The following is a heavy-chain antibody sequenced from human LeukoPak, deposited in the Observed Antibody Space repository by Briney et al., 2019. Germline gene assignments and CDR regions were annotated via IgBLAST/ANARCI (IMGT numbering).Heavy chain of an antibody. CDR3: ARHVYTAVAGTGWFDP. J-gene: IGHJ5*02. V-gene: IGHV4-59*08. Sequence: SETLSLTCTVSGGSISSYYWSWIRQPPGKGLEWIGYIYYSGSTNYNPSLKSRVTISVDTSKNQFSLKLSSVTAADTAVYYCARHVYTAVAGTGWFDPWGQGTLVTVSS. CDR1: GGSISSYY. CDR2: IYYSGST. D-gene: IGHD6-19*01.